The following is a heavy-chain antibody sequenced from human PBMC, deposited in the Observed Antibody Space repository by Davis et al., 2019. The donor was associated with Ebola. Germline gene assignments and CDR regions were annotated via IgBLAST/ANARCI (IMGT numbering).Heavy chain of an antibody. Sequence: GESLKISCAASGFTFSSYGMHWVRQAPGKGLEWVAAIWYDGSNKYYADSVKGRFTISRDNSKNTLYLQMNSLRAEDTAVYYCASGSSGWYYYYYGMDVWGQGTTVTVSS. J-gene: IGHJ6*02. CDR3: ASGSSGWYYYYYGMDV. CDR1: GFTFSSYG. D-gene: IGHD6-19*01. V-gene: IGHV3-33*01. CDR2: IWYDGSNK.